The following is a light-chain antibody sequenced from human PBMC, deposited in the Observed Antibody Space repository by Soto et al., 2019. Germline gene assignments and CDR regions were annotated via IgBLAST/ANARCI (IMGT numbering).Light chain of an antibody. CDR1: QSVSSF. CDR2: DAS. V-gene: IGKV3-11*01. J-gene: IGKJ1*01. CDR3: QQRSSWT. Sequence: EIVLTQSPATLSLYPGERATLSCRASQSVSSFLGWYQQKPGQAPRLLIYDASNRAPGIPARFSGSGSGTDFTLTISSLEPEDFAVYYCQQRSSWTFGQGTKVEIK.